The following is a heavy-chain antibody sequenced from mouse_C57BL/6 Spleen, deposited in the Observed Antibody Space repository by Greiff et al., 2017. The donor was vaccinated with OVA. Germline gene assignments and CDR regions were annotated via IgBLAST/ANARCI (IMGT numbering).Heavy chain of an antibody. D-gene: IGHD1-1*01. CDR3: ARAGIYYYGSSYYYAMDY. V-gene: IGHV1-66*01. CDR2: IYPGSGNT. Sequence: QVQLQQSGPELVKPGASVKISCKASGYSFTSYYIHWVKQRPGQGLEWIGGIYPGSGNTKYNEKFKGKATLTADTSSSTAYMQLSSLTSKNAAVYYCARAGIYYYGSSYYYAMDYWGKGTSVTVSS. CDR1: GYSFTSYY. J-gene: IGHJ4*01.